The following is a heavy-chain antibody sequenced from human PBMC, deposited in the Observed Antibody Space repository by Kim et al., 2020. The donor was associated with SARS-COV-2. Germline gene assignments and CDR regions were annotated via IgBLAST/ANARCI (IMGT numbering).Heavy chain of an antibody. CDR1: GGSISSGGYY. D-gene: IGHD4-4*01. V-gene: IGHV4-31*03. J-gene: IGHJ6*02. CDR2: IYYSGST. Sequence: SETLSLTCTVSGGSISSGGYYWSWIRQHPGKGLEWIGYIYYSGSTYYNPSLKSRVTISVDTSKNQFSLKLSSVTAADTAVYYCARGEMGSNLKYYYYGMDVWGQGTTVTVSS. CDR3: ARGEMGSNLKYYYYGMDV.